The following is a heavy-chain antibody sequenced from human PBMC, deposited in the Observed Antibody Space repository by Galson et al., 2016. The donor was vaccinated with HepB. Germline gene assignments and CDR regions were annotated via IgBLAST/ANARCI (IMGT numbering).Heavy chain of an antibody. Sequence: SLRLSCAASGFSFSSYWMNWVRQAPGKGLEWVANIKQDGSEKYYVDSVKGRFTTSRDNAKNSLFLQMNSLRAEDTAVYYCAREPVRLDDLLTGPPKNPNYWGQGTLVTVSS. CDR3: AREPVRLDDLLTGPPKNPNY. V-gene: IGHV3-7*01. CDR1: GFSFSSYW. D-gene: IGHD3-9*01. CDR2: IKQDGSEK. J-gene: IGHJ4*02.